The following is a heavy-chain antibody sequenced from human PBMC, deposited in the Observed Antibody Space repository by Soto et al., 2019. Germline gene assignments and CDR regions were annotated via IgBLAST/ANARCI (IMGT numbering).Heavy chain of an antibody. CDR1: GFTFRSNG. CDR3: VKWTGIMGMDV. V-gene: IGHV3-23*01. D-gene: IGHD1-1*01. J-gene: IGHJ6*02. Sequence: GGSLRLSCAGSGFTFRSNGMSWVRQAPGKGLEWVSSISGSGSSTLYADPVKGRFTVSRDNSKKKLDLQMNSLRAEDTAVYYCVKWTGIMGMDVWGQGTTVTVSS. CDR2: ISGSGSST.